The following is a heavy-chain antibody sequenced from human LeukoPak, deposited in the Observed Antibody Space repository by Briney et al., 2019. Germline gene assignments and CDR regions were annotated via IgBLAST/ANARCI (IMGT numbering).Heavy chain of an antibody. CDR3: ARIRDSSGWYERGFVFDY. CDR2: IYYSGST. V-gene: IGHV4-59*08. Sequence: SETLSLTCTVSGGSISSYYWSWIRQPPGKGLEWIGYIYYSGSTNYNPSLKSRVTISVDTSKNQFSLKLSSVTAADTAVYYCARIRDSSGWYERGFVFDYRGQGTLVTVSS. CDR1: GGSISSYY. J-gene: IGHJ4*02. D-gene: IGHD6-19*01.